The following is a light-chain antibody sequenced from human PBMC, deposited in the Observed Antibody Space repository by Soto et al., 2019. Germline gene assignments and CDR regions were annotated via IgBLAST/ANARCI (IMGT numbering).Light chain of an antibody. J-gene: IGKJ1*01. CDR1: QSARSS. V-gene: IGKV3D-15*01. Sequence: EVVMTQSPATLSVSPGERATLSCRASQSARSSLGWYQQKPGQPPSLLIYGVSSRASGIPDRFFGSGSGTEFTLTISSLQSEDFAVYYCQQYNNWPRTFGQGTKVDIK. CDR3: QQYNNWPRT. CDR2: GVS.